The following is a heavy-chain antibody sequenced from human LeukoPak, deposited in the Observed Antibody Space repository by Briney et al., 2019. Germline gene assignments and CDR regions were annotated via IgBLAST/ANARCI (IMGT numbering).Heavy chain of an antibody. CDR1: GYTFTSYG. CDR3: ARRKLYDILTGHYYYYYMDV. J-gene: IGHJ6*03. Sequence: ASVKVSCKASGYTFTSYGISWVRQAPEQGLEWMGWISAYNGNTNYAQKLQGRVTMTTDTSTSTAYMELRSLRSDDTAVYYCARRKLYDILTGHYYYYYMDVWGKGTTVTVSS. D-gene: IGHD3-9*01. CDR2: ISAYNGNT. V-gene: IGHV1-18*01.